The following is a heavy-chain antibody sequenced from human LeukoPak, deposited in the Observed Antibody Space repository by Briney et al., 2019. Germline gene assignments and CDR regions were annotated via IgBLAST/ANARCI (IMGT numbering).Heavy chain of an antibody. D-gene: IGHD3-16*01. CDR2: ISSSSSTI. CDR3: ARDSYDYVWGSSPLPDAFDI. J-gene: IGHJ3*02. V-gene: IGHV3-48*04. Sequence: GGSLRLSCAAPGFTFRSYSMNWVRQAPGKGLEWVSYISSSSSTIYYADSVKGRFTISRDNAKNSLYLQMNSLRAEDTAVYYCARDSYDYVWGSSPLPDAFDIWGQGTMVTVSS. CDR1: GFTFRSYS.